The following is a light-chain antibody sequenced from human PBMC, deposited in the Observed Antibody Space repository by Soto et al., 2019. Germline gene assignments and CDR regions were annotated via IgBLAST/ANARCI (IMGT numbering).Light chain of an antibody. CDR1: QSVSSSY. V-gene: IGKV3-20*01. J-gene: IGKJ1*01. CDR3: QQYGSSPPET. CDR2: GAS. Sequence: TVLTQSPGPLSFSPGERATLSCRSSQSVSSSYLAWYQQKPGQAPRLLIYGASSRATGIPDRFSGSGSGTDFTLTISRLEPEDFAVYYCQQYGSSPPETFGQGAIVDFK.